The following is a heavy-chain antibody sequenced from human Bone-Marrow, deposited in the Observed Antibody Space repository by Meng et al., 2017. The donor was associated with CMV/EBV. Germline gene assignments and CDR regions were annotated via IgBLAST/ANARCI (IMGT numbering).Heavy chain of an antibody. CDR1: GGSISSSSYY. Sequence: SETLSLTCTVSGGSISSSSYYWGWIRQPPGKGLEWIGSIYYSGSTYYNPSLKSRVTISVDTSKNQFSLKLSSVTAADTAVYYCARGYCRSTSCYTMRYWGQGTLVSVSS. V-gene: IGHV4-39*07. CDR3: ARGYCRSTSCYTMRY. D-gene: IGHD2-2*02. J-gene: IGHJ4*02. CDR2: IYYSGST.